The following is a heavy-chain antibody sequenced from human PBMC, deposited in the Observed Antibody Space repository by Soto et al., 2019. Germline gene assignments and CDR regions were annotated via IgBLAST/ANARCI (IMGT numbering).Heavy chain of an antibody. J-gene: IGHJ6*02. Sequence: GASVKVSCKASGCTFSSYAISWVRQAPGQGLEWMGGIIPNFGTANYAQKFQGRVTITADESTSTAYMELSSLRSEDTAVYFCARPTPAIFPPGVYGMDVWGQGTTVTVSS. CDR3: ARPTPAIFPPGVYGMDV. CDR2: IIPNFGTA. CDR1: GCTFSSYA. V-gene: IGHV1-69*13.